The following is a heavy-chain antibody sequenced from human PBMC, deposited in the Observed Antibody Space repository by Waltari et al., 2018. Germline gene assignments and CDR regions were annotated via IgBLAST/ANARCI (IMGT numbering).Heavy chain of an antibody. CDR1: GGGFSSYA. CDR2: IIPVFGTT. Sequence: QVQLVQSGAEVKKPVSSVKFSCKASGGGFSSYAVNWVRQAPGQGLEWMGRIIPVFGTTDYAPKFHGRVTITADEVTRSAYMELSSLRSEDTAVYYCARSRGTSVGMDVWGQGTTVIVSS. CDR3: ARSRGTSVGMDV. J-gene: IGHJ6*02. V-gene: IGHV1-69*01. D-gene: IGHD3-10*01.